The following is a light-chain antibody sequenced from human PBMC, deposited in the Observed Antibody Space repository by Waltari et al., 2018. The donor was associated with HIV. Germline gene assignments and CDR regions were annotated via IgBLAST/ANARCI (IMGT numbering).Light chain of an antibody. Sequence: QSVLTQPPSASGTPGQRVTISCSGSSSNIGSNTVNWYQQPPGTAPKLLIYSNNPRPPGVPDRFSGSKSGTAASLAISGLQSEDEADYYCAAWDDSLNAWVFGGGTKLTGL. CDR2: SNN. J-gene: IGLJ3*02. CDR1: SSNIGSNT. V-gene: IGLV1-44*01. CDR3: AAWDDSLNAWV.